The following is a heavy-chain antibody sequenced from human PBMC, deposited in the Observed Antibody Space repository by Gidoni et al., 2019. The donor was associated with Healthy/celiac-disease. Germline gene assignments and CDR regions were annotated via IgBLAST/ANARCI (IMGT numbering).Heavy chain of an antibody. CDR1: GFTFSSYS. CDR3: AGSLGSGY. CDR2: ISSRSRYR. V-gene: IGHV3-21*01. Sequence: EVQLVESGGGLVKTGGSLRLCCAASGFTFSSYSMNWVRQAPGKGLDCVSSISSRSRYRYYAASVKGRFTISRDNSKNSLYLQMNSLRAEDTAVYYCAGSLGSGYWGQGTLVTVSS. J-gene: IGHJ4*02.